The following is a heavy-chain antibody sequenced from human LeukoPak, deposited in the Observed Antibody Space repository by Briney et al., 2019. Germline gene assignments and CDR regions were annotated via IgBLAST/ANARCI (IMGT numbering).Heavy chain of an antibody. D-gene: IGHD3-10*01. CDR2: IDPDGSEK. CDR1: GFTFNSYW. J-gene: IGHJ4*02. CDR3: ARIYYFGDNNWRYFDN. Sequence: RAGGSLRLSCAASGFTFNSYWMSWVRQAPGKGLEWVANIDPDGSEKQYGDSVKGRFTTSRDNAKNSLYLQMNSLRAEDTAIYYCARIYYFGDNNWRYFDNWGQETLVTVSS. V-gene: IGHV3-7*01.